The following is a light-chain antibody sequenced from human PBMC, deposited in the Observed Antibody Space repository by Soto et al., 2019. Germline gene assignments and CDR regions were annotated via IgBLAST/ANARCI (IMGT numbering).Light chain of an antibody. J-gene: IGLJ2*01. CDR3: GAWDSSLSAGV. CDR2: DNN. CDR1: SSNIENNF. Sequence: QSVLTQPPSVSAAPGQTVTISCSGSSSNIENNFVSWYQQLPGTAPKVLIYDNNKRPSGIPDRFSGSKSGTSATLGITGLQTGDEADYYCGAWDSSLSAGVFGGGTKLTVL. V-gene: IGLV1-51*01.